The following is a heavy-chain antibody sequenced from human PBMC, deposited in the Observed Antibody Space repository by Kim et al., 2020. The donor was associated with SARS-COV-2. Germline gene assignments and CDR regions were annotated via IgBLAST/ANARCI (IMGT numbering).Heavy chain of an antibody. J-gene: IGHJ4*02. Sequence: SETLSLTCAVYGGSFSGYYWSWIRQPPGKGLEWIGEINHSGSTNYNPSLKSRVTISVDTSKNQFSLKLSSVTAADTAVYYCARVPRRTHIQLERRGGFDYWGQGTLVTVSS. CDR2: INHSGST. V-gene: IGHV4-34*01. CDR3: ARVPRRTHIQLERRGGFDY. CDR1: GGSFSGYY. D-gene: IGHD1-1*01.